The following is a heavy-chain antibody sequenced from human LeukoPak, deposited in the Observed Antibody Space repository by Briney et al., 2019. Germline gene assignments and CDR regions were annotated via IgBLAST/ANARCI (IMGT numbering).Heavy chain of an antibody. D-gene: IGHD2-21*02. CDR1: GYTFATYF. V-gene: IGHV1-2*02. CDR2: IKPNHGVT. Sequence: GASVTVSFKTSGYTFATYFMHWVRQPPGQGLEWMGYIKPNHGVTNYAQKFRGRVTMTCDTSISTAYIELSGLTSDDTAIYYCARPTYCSSNCYFNFDYWGQGTLVTVSS. J-gene: IGHJ4*02. CDR3: ARPTYCSSNCYFNFDY.